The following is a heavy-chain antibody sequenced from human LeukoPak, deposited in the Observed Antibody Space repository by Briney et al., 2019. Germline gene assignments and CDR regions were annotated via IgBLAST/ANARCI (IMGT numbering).Heavy chain of an antibody. Sequence: ASVKVSCKTSAYIFTSYGITWVRQAPGQGLEWLGWISAYNGDTNYAQELQGRVTLTTDTSTSTAYMELRSLRFDDTAVYYCARDTPVYCSGGSCYSHLSYYYGMDVWGQGTTVTVSS. J-gene: IGHJ6*02. CDR3: ARDTPVYCSGGSCYSHLSYYYGMDV. CDR1: AYIFTSYG. D-gene: IGHD2-15*01. V-gene: IGHV1-18*01. CDR2: ISAYNGDT.